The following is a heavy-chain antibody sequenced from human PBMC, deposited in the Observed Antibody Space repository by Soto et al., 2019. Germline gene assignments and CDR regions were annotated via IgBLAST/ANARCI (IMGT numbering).Heavy chain of an antibody. CDR2: INPNSGGT. CDR3: AGDGQQQLVPNYYYYGMDV. CDR1: GYTFTGYY. D-gene: IGHD6-13*01. V-gene: IGHV1-2*04. Sequence: ASVKVSCKASGYTFTGYYMHWVRQAPGQGLEWMGWINPNSGGTNYAQKFQGWVTMTRDTSISTAYMELSRLRSDDTAVYYCAGDGQQQLVPNYYYYGMDVWGQGTTVTVSS. J-gene: IGHJ6*02.